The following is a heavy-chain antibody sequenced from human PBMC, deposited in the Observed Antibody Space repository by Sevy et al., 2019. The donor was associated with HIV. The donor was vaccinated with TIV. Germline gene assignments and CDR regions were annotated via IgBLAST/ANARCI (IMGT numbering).Heavy chain of an antibody. Sequence: GGSLRLSCAASGFTFSSYAMSWVRQAPGKGLEWVSAISGSGGSTYYADSVKGRFTISRGNSKNTLYLQMNSLRAEDTAVYYCAKRVWEVRGRDCSSTSCLTQIFDYWGQGTLVTVSS. CDR3: AKRVWEVRGRDCSSTSCLTQIFDY. CDR1: GFTFSSYA. V-gene: IGHV3-23*01. J-gene: IGHJ4*02. D-gene: IGHD2-2*01. CDR2: ISGSGGST.